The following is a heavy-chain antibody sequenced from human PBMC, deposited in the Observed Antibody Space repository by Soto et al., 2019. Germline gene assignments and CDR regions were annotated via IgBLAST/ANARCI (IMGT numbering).Heavy chain of an antibody. CDR1: GYTFTSYA. CDR2: INAGNGNT. Sequence: GASVKVSCKASGYTFTSYAMHWVRQAPGQRLEWMGWINAGNGNTKYSQKFQGRVTITRDTSASTAYMELSSLRSEDTAVYYCASTTSGSHYRYYYYGMDVWGQGTTVTVSS. CDR3: ASTTSGSHYRYYYYGMDV. J-gene: IGHJ6*02. D-gene: IGHD1-26*01. V-gene: IGHV1-3*01.